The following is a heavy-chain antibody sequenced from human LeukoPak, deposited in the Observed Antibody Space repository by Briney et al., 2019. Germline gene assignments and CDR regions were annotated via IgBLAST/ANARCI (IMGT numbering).Heavy chain of an antibody. CDR2: IYYSGST. CDR1: GGSISSYY. J-gene: IGHJ4*02. CDR3: ARMEVTTINYFDY. Sequence: SETLSLTCTVSGGSISSYYWSWIRQPPGKGLEWIGYIYYSGSTNYNPSLKSRVTISVDTSKNQFSLKLSSVTAADTAVYYCARMEVTTINYFDYWGQGTLVTVSS. V-gene: IGHV4-59*08. D-gene: IGHD4-17*01.